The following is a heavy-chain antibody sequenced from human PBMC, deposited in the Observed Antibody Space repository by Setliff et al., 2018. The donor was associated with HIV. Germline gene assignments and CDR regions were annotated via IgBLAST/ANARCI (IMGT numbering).Heavy chain of an antibody. J-gene: IGHJ3*02. V-gene: IGHV4-39*01. Sequence: PSETLSLTCTVSGGSISSSSYYWGWIRQPPGKGLEWIGSIYYSGSTYYNPSLKRRVTISVDTYKNLFSLKLSSVTAADTAVYYCASRYHYYDSSGYYRQGAFDIWGQGTMVTVSS. D-gene: IGHD3-22*01. CDR2: IYYSGST. CDR1: GGSISSSSYY. CDR3: ASRYHYYDSSGYYRQGAFDI.